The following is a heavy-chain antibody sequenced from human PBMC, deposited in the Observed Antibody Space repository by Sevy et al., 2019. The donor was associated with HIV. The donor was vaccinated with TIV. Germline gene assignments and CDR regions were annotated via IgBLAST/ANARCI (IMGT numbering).Heavy chain of an antibody. CDR3: ARDCNSATCLWGLDV. V-gene: IGHV3-7*03. D-gene: IGHD1-26*01. CDR2: IKRDGSEK. CDR1: GFTFSNYW. J-gene: IGHJ6*02. Sequence: GGSLRLSCVASGFTFSNYWMSWVRQAPGKGLEWVANIKRDGSEKYYVASVNGRFTISRDNDKTSLYLQMNSLRDEDTAVYYCARDCNSATCLWGLDVWGPGTTVTVSS.